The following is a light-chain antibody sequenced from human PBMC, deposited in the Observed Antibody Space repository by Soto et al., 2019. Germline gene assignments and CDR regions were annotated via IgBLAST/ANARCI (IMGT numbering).Light chain of an antibody. CDR2: DVS. CDR1: SSDVGGYNY. V-gene: IGLV2-14*01. J-gene: IGLJ1*01. Sequence: QSALTQPASVSGSPGQSIPISCTGTSSDVGGYNYVSWYQQRPGKAPKLMIYDVSNRPSGVSNRFSGSKSGNTASLTISGLQAEDEADYYCSSYTSSSTLYVFGTGTKLTVL. CDR3: SSYTSSSTLYV.